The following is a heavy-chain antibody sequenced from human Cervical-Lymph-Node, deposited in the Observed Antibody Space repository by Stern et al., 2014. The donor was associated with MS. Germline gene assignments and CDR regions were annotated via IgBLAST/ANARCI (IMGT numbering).Heavy chain of an antibody. D-gene: IGHD6-19*01. Sequence: VQLVESGGGVVQPGRSLRLSCAASGFTFSSYGMHWVRQAPGKGLEWVAVIWYDGSNKYYADSVKGRFTISRDNSKNTLYLQMNSLRAEDTALYYCARDTLAGLDWGQGTLVTVSS. CDR3: ARDTLAGLD. CDR2: IWYDGSNK. V-gene: IGHV3-33*01. J-gene: IGHJ4*02. CDR1: GFTFSSYG.